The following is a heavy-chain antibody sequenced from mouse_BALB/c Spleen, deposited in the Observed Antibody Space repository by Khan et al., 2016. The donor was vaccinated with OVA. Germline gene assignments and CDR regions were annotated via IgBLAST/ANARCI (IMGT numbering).Heavy chain of an antibody. CDR1: GYSITSEYA. Sequence: EVKLLESGPGLVKPSQSLSLTCTVTGYSITSEYAWNWIRQFPGNKLEWMGYINYSGNTRFNPSIKSRTSITRDTSKNQFFLQLKSVTTEDTGTYYCVRKDYYEYDPFPYGGQGTLVTVSA. CDR3: VRKDYYEYDPFPY. J-gene: IGHJ3*01. CDR2: INYSGNT. D-gene: IGHD2-4*01. V-gene: IGHV3-2*02.